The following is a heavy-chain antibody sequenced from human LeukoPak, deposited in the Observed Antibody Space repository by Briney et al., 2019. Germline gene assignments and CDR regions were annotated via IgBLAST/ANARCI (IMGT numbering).Heavy chain of an antibody. CDR3: AKDIDYFVNSGSQGDDYFDY. D-gene: IGHD3-22*01. V-gene: IGHV3-9*01. CDR1: GFTFDDYA. CDR2: ISWNSDSI. J-gene: IGHJ4*02. Sequence: GGSLRLSCAASGFTFDDYAMHWVRQVPGKGLEWVSGISWNSDSIDYADSVKGRFTISRDNAKNSLYLQMNSLGAEDTALYYCAKDIDYFVNSGSQGDDYFDYWGQGSLVTVSS.